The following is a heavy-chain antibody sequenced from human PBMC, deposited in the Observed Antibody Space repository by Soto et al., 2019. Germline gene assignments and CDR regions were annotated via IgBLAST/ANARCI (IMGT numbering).Heavy chain of an antibody. D-gene: IGHD1-26*01. J-gene: IGHJ5*02. V-gene: IGHV4-59*01. CDR2: IYYSGST. Sequence: SETLPLTFTVAGGSISNYYSTWIRQPPGKGLEWIGYIYYSGSTNYNPSHKSRVTISVDTSKNQFSLKLSSVTAADTAVYYCARVGYSGNWFDPWGQGTLVTVS. CDR1: GGSISNYY. CDR3: ARVGYSGNWFDP.